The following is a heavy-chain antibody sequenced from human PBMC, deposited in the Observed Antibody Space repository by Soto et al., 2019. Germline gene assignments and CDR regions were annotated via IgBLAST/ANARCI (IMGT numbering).Heavy chain of an antibody. CDR1: GFTFSSYA. J-gene: IGHJ4*02. CDR2: ISGSGGST. CDR3: VRVVAATHADY. Sequence: EVQLLESGGGLVQPGGSLRLSCAASGFTFSSYAMSWVRQAPGKGLEWVSAISGSGGSTYYADSVKGRFTISRDNSKNTLYLQMHSLRAEDTAVYYCVRVVAATHADYWGQGTLVTVSS. V-gene: IGHV3-23*01. D-gene: IGHD2-15*01.